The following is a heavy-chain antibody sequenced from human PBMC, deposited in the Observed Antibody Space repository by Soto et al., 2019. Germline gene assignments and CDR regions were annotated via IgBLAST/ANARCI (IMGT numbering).Heavy chain of an antibody. Sequence: SETLSLTCTVSGGSISSYYWSWIRQPPGKGLEWIGYVYYNGSTNYNPSLKSRVTISVDTSKNQVSLKLSSVTAADTAVYYCARDRYSYGAWGQGTLVTVSS. CDR1: GGSISSYY. J-gene: IGHJ5*02. V-gene: IGHV4-59*01. CDR3: ARDRYSYGA. D-gene: IGHD5-18*01. CDR2: VYYNGST.